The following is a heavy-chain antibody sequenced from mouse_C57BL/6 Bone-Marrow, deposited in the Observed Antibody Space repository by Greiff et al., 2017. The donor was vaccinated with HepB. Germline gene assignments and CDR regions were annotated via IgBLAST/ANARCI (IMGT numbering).Heavy chain of an antibody. CDR3: TGGRYGNDGFAY. D-gene: IGHD2-2*01. V-gene: IGHV14-4*01. Sequence: EVKLQESGAELVRPGASVKLSCTASGFNIKDDYMHWVKQRPEQGLEWIGWIDPENGDTDYASKFQGKATITEDTSSNTAYLPLSSLTAEATAVYYCTGGRYGNDGFAYWGQGTLVTVSA. CDR2: IDPENGDT. J-gene: IGHJ3*01. CDR1: GFNIKDDY.